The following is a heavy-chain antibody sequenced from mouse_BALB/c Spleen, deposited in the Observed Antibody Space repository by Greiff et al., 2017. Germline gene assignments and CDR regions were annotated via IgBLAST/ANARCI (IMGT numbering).Heavy chain of an antibody. J-gene: IGHJ3*01. CDR3: ARDGDGNYLAWFAY. CDR1: GFSLTSYG. CDR2: IWAGGST. V-gene: IGHV2-9*02. Sequence: VKLVESGPGLVAPSQSLSITCTVSGFSLTSYGVHWVRQPLGKGLEWLGVIWAGGSTNYNSALMSRLSISKDNSKSQVFLKMNSLQTDDTAMYYCARDGDGNYLAWFAYWGQGTLVTVSA. D-gene: IGHD2-1*01.